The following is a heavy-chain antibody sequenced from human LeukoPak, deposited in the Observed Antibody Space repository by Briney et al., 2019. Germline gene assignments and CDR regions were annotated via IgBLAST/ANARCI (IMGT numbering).Heavy chain of an antibody. V-gene: IGHV3-7*01. CDR1: GFIFSSYW. J-gene: IGHJ4*02. D-gene: IGHD2-2*01. CDR3: TRPESSSSLACDH. Sequence: PGGSLRLSCAASGFIFSSYWMSWVRKAPGKGLEWVANIIQDGSEKYYVDSVKGRFTISRDNAKNSLYLQMNSLRAEDTAVYYCTRPESSSSLACDHLGQGTLVTVSS. CDR2: IIQDGSEK.